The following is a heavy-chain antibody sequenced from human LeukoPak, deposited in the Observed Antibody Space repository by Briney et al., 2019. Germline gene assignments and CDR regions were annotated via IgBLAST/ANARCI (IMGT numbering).Heavy chain of an antibody. V-gene: IGHV3-30-3*01. J-gene: IGHJ3*02. CDR2: ISYDGSNK. CDR3: ASFYDSKAFDI. CDR1: GFTFSSYA. Sequence: GGSLRPSCAASGFTFSSYAMHWVRQAPGKGLEWVAVISYDGSNKYYADSVQGRFTISRDNSKNTLYLQMNSLRAEDTAVYYCASFYDSKAFDIWGQGTMVTVSS. D-gene: IGHD3-22*01.